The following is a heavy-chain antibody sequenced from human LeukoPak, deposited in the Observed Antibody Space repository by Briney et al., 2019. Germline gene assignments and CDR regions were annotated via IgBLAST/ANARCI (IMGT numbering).Heavy chain of an antibody. J-gene: IGHJ6*04. Sequence: ASVKVSCKASGGTFSSYAISWVRQAPGQGLEWMGRIIPIFGTANYAQKFKGRVTITADKSTSTAYMELSSLRSEDTAVYYCARNLGYSYGPMMDVWGKGTTVTVSS. CDR2: IIPIFGTA. CDR3: ARNLGYSYGPMMDV. CDR1: GGTFSSYA. D-gene: IGHD5-18*01. V-gene: IGHV1-69*06.